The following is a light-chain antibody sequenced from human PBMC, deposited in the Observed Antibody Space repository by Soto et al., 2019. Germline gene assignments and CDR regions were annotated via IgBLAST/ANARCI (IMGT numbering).Light chain of an antibody. J-gene: IGKJ4*01. CDR2: WAS. V-gene: IGKV4-1*01. Sequence: DIVLTQSPDSLAVSLGERATINCKSSQSVLLTSNNKNYLAWYQQKPGQPPKALISWASTRESVVPDRFSGSGSRTDFTLTITGLQAEDVAVYYCQRYYTTLTFGGGTKVEIK. CDR1: QSVLLTSNNKNY. CDR3: QRYYTTLT.